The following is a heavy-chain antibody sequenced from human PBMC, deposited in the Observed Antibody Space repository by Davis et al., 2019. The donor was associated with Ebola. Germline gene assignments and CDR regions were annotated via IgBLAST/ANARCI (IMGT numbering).Heavy chain of an antibody. J-gene: IGHJ5*02. CDR3: AREHLTMSYNWFDP. Sequence: PGGSLRLSCAASGFTFSSYWMSWVRQAPGKGLEWVANIKQDGSEKYYVDSVKGRFTISRDNAKNSLYLQMNSLRAEDTAVYYCAREHLTMSYNWFDPWGQGTLVTVSS. V-gene: IGHV3-7*01. CDR2: IKQDGSEK. CDR1: GFTFSSYW. D-gene: IGHD3-10*02.